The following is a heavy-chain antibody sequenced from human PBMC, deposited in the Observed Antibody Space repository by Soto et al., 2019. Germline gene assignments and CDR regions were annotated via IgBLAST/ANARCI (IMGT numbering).Heavy chain of an antibody. V-gene: IGHV4-4*02. J-gene: IGHJ4*02. Sequence: SETLSLTCAVSGGSIGSSDWWSWVRQPPGKGLEWIGEIYHSGSTNYNPSLKSRVTISVDKSKNQFSLKLSSVTAADTAVYYCARGLGLYYDSSGYYTLDYWRQGTLVT. D-gene: IGHD3-22*01. CDR2: IYHSGST. CDR3: ARGLGLYYDSSGYYTLDY. CDR1: GGSIGSSDW.